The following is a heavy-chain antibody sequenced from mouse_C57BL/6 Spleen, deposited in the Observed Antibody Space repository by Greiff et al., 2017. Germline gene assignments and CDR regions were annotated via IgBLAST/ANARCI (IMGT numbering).Heavy chain of an antibody. CDR2: IHPNCGST. Sequence: VQLQQPGAELVKPGASVKLFCKASGYTFTSYRMHWVKQRPGQGLEWIGMIHPNCGSTNYNEKFKSKATLTVNKSSSTSYLQLSSLTSEDSAVYYCARRDYCGSSSYFDVWGTGTTVTVSS. D-gene: IGHD1-1*01. J-gene: IGHJ1*03. CDR3: ARRDYCGSSSYFDV. CDR1: GYTFTSYR. V-gene: IGHV1-64*01.